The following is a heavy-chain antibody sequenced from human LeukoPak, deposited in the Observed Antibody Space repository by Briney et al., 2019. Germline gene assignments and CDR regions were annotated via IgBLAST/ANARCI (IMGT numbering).Heavy chain of an antibody. J-gene: IGHJ3*02. Sequence: ASVKVSCKASGGTFSSYAISWVRQAPGQGLEWMGWINPNSGGTNYAQKFQGRVTMTRDTSISTAYMELSRLRSDDTAVYYCAKDEEVTGTNLGLILDAFDIWGQGTMVTVSS. D-gene: IGHD1-20*01. CDR3: AKDEEVTGTNLGLILDAFDI. CDR1: GGTFSSYA. CDR2: INPNSGGT. V-gene: IGHV1-2*02.